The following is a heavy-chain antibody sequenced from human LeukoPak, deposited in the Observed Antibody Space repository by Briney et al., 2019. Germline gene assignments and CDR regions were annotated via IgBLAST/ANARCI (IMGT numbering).Heavy chain of an antibody. V-gene: IGHV3-74*01. J-gene: IGHJ4*02. CDR3: ARAGIGGYYEFV. Sequence: GGSLRLSCAASGFTFSSYSMNWVRQAPGKGLVWVSRINSDGSSTSYADSVEGRFTISRDNAKNTLYLQMNSLRAEDTAVYYCARAGIGGYYEFVGGQGTLVTVSS. CDR2: INSDGSST. CDR1: GFTFSSYS. D-gene: IGHD3-22*01.